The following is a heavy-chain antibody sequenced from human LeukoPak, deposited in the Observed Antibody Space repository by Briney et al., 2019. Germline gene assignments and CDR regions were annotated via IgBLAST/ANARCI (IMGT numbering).Heavy chain of an antibody. CDR3: ARRDQVAGYFDY. D-gene: IGHD2-15*01. CDR1: GCSISSGGYY. J-gene: IGHJ4*02. V-gene: IGHV4-31*03. Sequence: SETLSLTCTVSGCSISSGGYYWSWIRQYPGKGLEWIGYIYYSGSTYYNASLKSRVTISLDTSKNQFSVKLSSVTAADAAVYYCARRDQVAGYFDYWGPGTLVTVSS. CDR2: IYYSGST.